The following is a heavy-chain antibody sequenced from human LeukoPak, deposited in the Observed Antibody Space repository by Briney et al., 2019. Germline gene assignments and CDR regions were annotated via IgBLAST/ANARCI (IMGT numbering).Heavy chain of an antibody. CDR2: IRYDGNDK. V-gene: IGHV3-33*08. CDR3: ARRAGAYSHPYDY. Sequence: PGGSLRLSCAASGFTFSSYEMNWVRQAPGKGLEWVAFIRYDGNDKFYADSVKGRFTISRDNSKNTLYLQMDSLRAEDTAVYYCARRAGAYSHPYDYWGQGTLVTVSS. D-gene: IGHD4/OR15-4a*01. CDR1: GFTFSSYE. J-gene: IGHJ4*02.